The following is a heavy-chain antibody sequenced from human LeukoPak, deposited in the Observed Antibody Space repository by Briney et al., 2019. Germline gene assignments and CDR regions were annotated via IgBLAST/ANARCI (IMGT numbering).Heavy chain of an antibody. V-gene: IGHV3-7*05. CDR2: IKQDGSEK. CDR3: ARGGWFFDP. Sequence: GGSLRLSCAASGFTFSSYWMSWVRQAPGKGLEWVANIKQDGSEKYYVDPVKGRFTISRDNAKNSLFLQMNNLRAEDTAVYHCARGGWFFDPWGQGTLVTVSS. D-gene: IGHD3-10*01. J-gene: IGHJ5*02. CDR1: GFTFSSYW.